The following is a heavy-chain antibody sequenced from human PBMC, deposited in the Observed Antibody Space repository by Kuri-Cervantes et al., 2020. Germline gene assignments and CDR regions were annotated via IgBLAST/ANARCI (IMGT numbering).Heavy chain of an antibody. J-gene: IGHJ4*02. CDR3: AKDGYNGALDY. Sequence: AQKFQGRVTVTADKSTSTASMELNSLRTEDTALYYCAKDGYNGALDYWGQGTLVTVSS. V-gene: IGHV1-69*04. D-gene: IGHD5-24*01.